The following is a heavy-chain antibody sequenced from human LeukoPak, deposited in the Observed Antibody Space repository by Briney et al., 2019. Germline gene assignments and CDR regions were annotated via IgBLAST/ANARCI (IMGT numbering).Heavy chain of an antibody. D-gene: IGHD6-6*01. V-gene: IGHV4-30-2*03. CDR2: IYYSGST. CDR1: GYAIISGGFS. CDR3: ARVIAARPDY. Sequence: PSETLSLTCTVSGYAIISGGFSWNWIRQPPGKGLEWIGSIYYSGSTYYNPSLKSRVTISVDTSKNQFSPKLSSVTAADTAVYYCARVIAARPDYWGQGTLVTVSS. J-gene: IGHJ4*02.